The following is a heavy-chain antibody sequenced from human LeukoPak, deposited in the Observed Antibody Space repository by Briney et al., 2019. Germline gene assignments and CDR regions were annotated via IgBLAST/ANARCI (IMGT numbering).Heavy chain of an antibody. CDR3: ARGGFYCGGDCYVDY. CDR2: INHSGST. CDR1: GGSFSPYY. J-gene: IGHJ4*02. D-gene: IGHD2-21*02. Sequence: SETLSPTCAVYGGSFSPYYWSWIRQPPGKGLEWIGEINHSGSTNYNPSLKSRVTISVDTSKNQFSLRLSSVTAADTAVYYCARGGFYCGGDCYVDYWGQGTLVTVSS. V-gene: IGHV4-34*01.